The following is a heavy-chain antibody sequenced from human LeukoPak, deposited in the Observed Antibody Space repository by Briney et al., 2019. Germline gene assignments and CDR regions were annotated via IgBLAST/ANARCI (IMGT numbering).Heavy chain of an antibody. CDR3: AKDLHGGYSSDY. V-gene: IGHV3-30*02. CDR1: GFTFNNFG. D-gene: IGHD4-23*01. J-gene: IGHJ4*02. Sequence: GGSLRLSCAASGFTFNNFGMHWVRQAPGKGLEWVSFIGYEGGHKYYADSVKGRFTIYKDNSKATLYQQMSSLRPEDTAVYYCAKDLHGGYSSDYWGQGTLVTVFS. CDR2: IGYEGGHK.